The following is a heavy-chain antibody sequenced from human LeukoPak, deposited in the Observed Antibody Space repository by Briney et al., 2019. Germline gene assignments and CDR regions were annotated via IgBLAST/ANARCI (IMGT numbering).Heavy chain of an antibody. CDR3: AKSRDWFSNWFDP. V-gene: IGHV3-30*18. J-gene: IGHJ5*02. CDR2: ISYDGSDK. Sequence: GGSLRLSCAASGFTFSSYGMHWVRQAPGKGLEWVAVISYDGSDKYYADSVKGRFTISRDNSKNTLYLRMNSLRAEDTAVYYCAKSRDWFSNWFDPWGQGTLVTVSS. D-gene: IGHD3-9*01. CDR1: GFTFSSYG.